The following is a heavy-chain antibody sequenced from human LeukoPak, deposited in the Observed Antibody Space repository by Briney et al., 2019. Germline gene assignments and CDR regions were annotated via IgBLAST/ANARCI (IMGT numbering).Heavy chain of an antibody. CDR2: ISYDGSNK. D-gene: IGHD5-24*01. Sequence: GRSLRLSCAASGFTFSSYAMHWVRQAPGKGLEWVAVISYDGSNKYYADSVKGRFTISRDNSKNTLYLQMNSLRAEDTAVYYCARRRGDGYNFGTIDYWGQGTLVTVSS. CDR1: GFTFSSYA. J-gene: IGHJ4*02. CDR3: ARRRGDGYNFGTIDY. V-gene: IGHV3-30*14.